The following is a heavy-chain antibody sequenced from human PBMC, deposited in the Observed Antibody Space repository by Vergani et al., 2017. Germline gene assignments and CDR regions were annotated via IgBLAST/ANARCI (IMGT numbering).Heavy chain of an antibody. D-gene: IGHD5-12*01. Sequence: QLQLQESGPGLVKPSETLSLTCTVSGCSISSSSYYWGWIRQPPGKGLEWIGSIYYSGSTYYNPSLKSRVTISVDTSNNQFSLKLSSVTAADTAVYYCARHGGGRGCSGYDCPIDDWGQGTLVTVSS. CDR1: GCSISSSSYY. V-gene: IGHV4-39*01. CDR2: IYYSGST. CDR3: ARHGGGRGCSGYDCPIDD. J-gene: IGHJ4*02.